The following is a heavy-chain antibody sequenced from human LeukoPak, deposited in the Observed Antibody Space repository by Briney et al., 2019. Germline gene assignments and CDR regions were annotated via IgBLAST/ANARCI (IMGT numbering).Heavy chain of an antibody. CDR3: ARGDTGTTLYYFDY. CDR1: GGSISSGGYY. Sequence: SETLSLTCTVSGGSISSGGYYWSWIRQPPGKGLEWIGYIYHSGSTYYNPSLKSRVTISVDRSKNQFSLKLSSVTAADTAVYYCARGDTGTTLYYFDYWGQGTLVTVSS. CDR2: IYHSGST. V-gene: IGHV4-30-2*01. J-gene: IGHJ4*02. D-gene: IGHD1-7*01.